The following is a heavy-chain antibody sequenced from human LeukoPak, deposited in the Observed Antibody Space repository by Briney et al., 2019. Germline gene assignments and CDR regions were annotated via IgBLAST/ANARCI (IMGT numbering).Heavy chain of an antibody. D-gene: IGHD3-10*01. J-gene: IGHJ4*02. CDR1: GGSISSYY. CDR2: IYYSGST. Sequence: KASETLSLTCTVSGGSISSYYWSWIRQPPGKGLEWIGYIYYSGSTNYNPSLKSRVTISVDTSKNQFSLKLSSVTAADTAVYYCARHHSGNYYFDYWGQGTLVTVSS. V-gene: IGHV4-59*08. CDR3: ARHHSGNYYFDY.